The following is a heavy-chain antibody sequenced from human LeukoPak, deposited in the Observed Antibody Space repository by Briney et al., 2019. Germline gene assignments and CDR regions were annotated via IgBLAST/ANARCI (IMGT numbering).Heavy chain of an antibody. CDR1: GDSMTSYY. CDR3: ARSVVLYYFDY. J-gene: IGHJ4*02. V-gene: IGHV4-59*01. CDR2: IYYSGAT. Sequence: PSETLSLTCSVSGDSMTSYYWSWIRQPPGKGLEWIGYIYYSGATSYNPSLESRVTISEDTSKNQFSLRLSSVTAADTAVYYCARSVVLYYFDYWGQGTLVTVSS. D-gene: IGHD2-15*01.